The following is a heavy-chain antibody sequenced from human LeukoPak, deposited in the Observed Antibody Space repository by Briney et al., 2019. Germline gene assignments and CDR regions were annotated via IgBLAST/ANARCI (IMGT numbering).Heavy chain of an antibody. CDR3: AKDLDSSSWLFDY. V-gene: IGHV3-30*18. D-gene: IGHD6-13*01. CDR2: ISYDGSNK. CDR1: GFTFSSYG. J-gene: IGHJ4*02. Sequence: GGSLRLSCAASGFTFSSYGMHWVRQAPGKGLEWVALISYDGSNKYYADSVKGRFTISRDNSKNTLYLQMNSLRAEDTAVYYCAKDLDSSSWLFDYWGQGTLVTVSS.